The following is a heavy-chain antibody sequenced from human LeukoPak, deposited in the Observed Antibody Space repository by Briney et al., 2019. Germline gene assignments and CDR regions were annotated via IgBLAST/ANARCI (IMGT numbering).Heavy chain of an antibody. D-gene: IGHD1-26*01. J-gene: IGHJ4*02. Sequence: PSETLPLTCPVSGGSISSSSYYWGWIRQPPGKGLEWIGSTYYSGSTYYNPSLKSRVTISVDTSKNQFSLNLSSVTAADTAVYYCARHVGSGSYFDYWGQGTLVTVSS. CDR2: TYYSGST. CDR1: GGSISSSSYY. V-gene: IGHV4-39*01. CDR3: ARHVGSGSYFDY.